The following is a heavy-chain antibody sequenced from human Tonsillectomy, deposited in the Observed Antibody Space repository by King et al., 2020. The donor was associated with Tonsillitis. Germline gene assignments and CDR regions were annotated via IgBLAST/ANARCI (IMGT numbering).Heavy chain of an antibody. CDR1: GFTLSSYA. V-gene: IGHV3-23*04. D-gene: IGHD6-13*01. CDR3: ATQGVAAPGTIDY. Sequence: VQLVESGGGLVQPGGSLRLSCAVSGFTLSSYAMSWARQAPGEGLEWVSAISSSGGSTYYADSVKGRFTISRDNLKNTLYLQMNSLRAEDTAVYYCATQGVAAPGTIDYWGQGTLVTVSP. J-gene: IGHJ4*02. CDR2: ISSSGGST.